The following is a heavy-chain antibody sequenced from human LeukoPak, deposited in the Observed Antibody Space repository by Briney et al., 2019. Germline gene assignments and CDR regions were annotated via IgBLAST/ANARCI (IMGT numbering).Heavy chain of an antibody. CDR3: ARETTISPYYFDY. D-gene: IGHD3-9*01. J-gene: IGHJ4*02. Sequence: ASVKVSCKASGYTFTSYDITWVRQAPGQGLEGMGWMSPNSGNTGYAQKFQGRVTMTRNKSITTAYMELSSLTSEDTAVYYCARETTISPYYFDYWGLGSQVTVSP. CDR1: GYTFTSYD. V-gene: IGHV1-8*01. CDR2: MSPNSGNT.